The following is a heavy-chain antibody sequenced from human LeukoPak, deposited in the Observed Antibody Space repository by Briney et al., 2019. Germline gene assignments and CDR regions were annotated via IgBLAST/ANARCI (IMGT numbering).Heavy chain of an antibody. D-gene: IGHD1-26*01. CDR2: IWYDGSNK. Sequence: GGSLRLSRAASGFTFSSYGMHWVRQAPGKGLEGVAVIWYDGSNKYYADSVKGRFTISRDNSKNTLYLQMNSLRAEDTAVYYCAKDLLRRYSPVVFDPWGQGTLVTVSS. CDR3: AKDLLRRYSPVVFDP. J-gene: IGHJ5*02. V-gene: IGHV3-33*06. CDR1: GFTFSSYG.